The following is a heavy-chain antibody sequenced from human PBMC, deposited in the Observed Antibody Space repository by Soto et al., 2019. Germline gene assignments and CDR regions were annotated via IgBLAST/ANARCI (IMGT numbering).Heavy chain of an antibody. D-gene: IGHD2-15*01. CDR2: INHSGST. J-gene: IGHJ4*02. CDR1: GGSFSVYY. V-gene: IGHV4-34*01. Sequence: SETLSLTCAVYGGSFSVYYWSWIRQPPGKGLEWIGEINHSGSTNYNPSLKSRVTISVDTSKNQFSLKLSSVTAADTAVYYCGYCSGGSCYWDFDYWGQGTLVTVSS. CDR3: GYCSGGSCYWDFDY.